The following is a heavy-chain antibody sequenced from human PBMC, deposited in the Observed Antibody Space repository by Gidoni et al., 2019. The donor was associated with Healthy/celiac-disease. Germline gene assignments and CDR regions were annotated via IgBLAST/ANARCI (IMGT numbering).Heavy chain of an antibody. CDR2: IRGSGGST. J-gene: IGHJ4*02. Sequence: EVQLLESGGGLVQPGGSLRLSCAASGFTFSSHAMSWVRQAPGKGLGWFSAIRGSGGSTYYSDSVKVRFTISRDNSKNTLYLQMNSLRAEDTAVYYCAKASINIKTGGLYYFDYWGQGTLVTVSS. CDR3: AKASINIKTGGLYYFDY. CDR1: GFTFSSHA. V-gene: IGHV3-23*01. D-gene: IGHD7-27*01.